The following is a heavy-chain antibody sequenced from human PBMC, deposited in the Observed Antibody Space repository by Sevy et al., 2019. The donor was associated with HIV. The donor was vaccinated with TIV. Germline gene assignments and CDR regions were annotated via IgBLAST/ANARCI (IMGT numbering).Heavy chain of an antibody. CDR2: ISGYNGHT. Sequence: ASVKVSCKASGYTFSSYGISWVRQAPGQGLEWMGWISGYNGHTNYGLKFQGRVTMATDTSTFTVYMELRSLRSDDTALYYCARAGRGCAAAGTVYLDYWGQGTLVTVSS. V-gene: IGHV1-18*01. CDR1: GYTFSSYG. CDR3: ARAGRGCAAAGTVYLDY. D-gene: IGHD6-13*01. J-gene: IGHJ4*02.